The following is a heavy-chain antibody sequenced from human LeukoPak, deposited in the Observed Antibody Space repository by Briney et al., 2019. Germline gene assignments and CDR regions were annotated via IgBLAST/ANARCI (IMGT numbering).Heavy chain of an antibody. J-gene: IGHJ4*02. CDR1: GFTLSNYW. CDR3: ARDFWGAYRVDYFDY. D-gene: IGHD3-3*01. V-gene: IGHV3-7*01. CDR2: IKQDGSET. Sequence: GGSLTLSCAASGFTLSNYWMSWVRRAAGKGLGWVANIKQDGSETYYVDSVRGRFTISRDNAKNSLYLQMNSLRAEDTAVYYCARDFWGAYRVDYFDYWGQGTLVTVSS.